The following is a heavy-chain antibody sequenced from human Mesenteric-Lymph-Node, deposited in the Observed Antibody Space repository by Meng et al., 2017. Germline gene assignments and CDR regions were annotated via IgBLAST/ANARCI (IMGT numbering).Heavy chain of an antibody. D-gene: IGHD6-13*01. V-gene: IGHV1-24*01. CDR2: FDPEDGET. Sequence: ASVKVSCKVSGYTLTELSMHWVRQAPGKGLEWMGGFDPEDGETIYAQKFQGRVTMTEDTSTDTAYMELRSLRSDDTAVYYCARDRGYSSSWYGTRAEYFQHWGQGTLVTVSS. CDR1: GYTLTELS. CDR3: ARDRGYSSSWYGTRAEYFQH. J-gene: IGHJ1*01.